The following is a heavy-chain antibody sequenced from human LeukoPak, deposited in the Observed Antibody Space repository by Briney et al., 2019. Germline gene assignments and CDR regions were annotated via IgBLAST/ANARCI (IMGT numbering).Heavy chain of an antibody. CDR2: IYYSGST. J-gene: IGHJ4*02. V-gene: IGHV4-59*01. CDR3: ARGLEDYYDSSVDTTDY. D-gene: IGHD3-22*01. CDR1: GGSISSYY. Sequence: SETLSLTCTVSGGSISSYYWSWIRQPPGKGLEWIGYIYYSGSTNYNPSLKSRVTISVDTSKNQFSLKLSSVTAADTAVYYCARGLEDYYDSSVDTTDYWGQGTLVTVSS.